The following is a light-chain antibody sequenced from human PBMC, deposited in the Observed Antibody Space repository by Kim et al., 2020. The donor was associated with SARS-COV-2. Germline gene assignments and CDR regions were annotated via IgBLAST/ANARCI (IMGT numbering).Light chain of an antibody. CDR1: TSNIGTNA. CDR3: SAWDDSLNGVI. CDR2: SND. Sequence: QSVLTQPPSASGTPGQRVTISCSGSTSNIGTNAVNWYQQLPGTAPKLLIYSNDHRPSGVPDRFSGSKSGTSASLAISGLQSEDEADYYCSAWDDSLNGVIFGEGTQLTVL. J-gene: IGLJ2*01. V-gene: IGLV1-44*01.